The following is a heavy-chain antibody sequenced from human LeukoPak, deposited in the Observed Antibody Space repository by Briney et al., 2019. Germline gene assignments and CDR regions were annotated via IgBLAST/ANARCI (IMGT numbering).Heavy chain of an antibody. CDR2: IYPGDSDT. V-gene: IGHV5-51*01. Sequence: GESLKISCKSSGYSFTSYWIGRVRQMPGKGLEWMGIIYPGDSDTRYSPSFQGQVTISADKSISTAYLQWSSLKASDTAIYYCARRLHDFWSFDYWGQGTLVTVSS. D-gene: IGHD3-3*01. J-gene: IGHJ4*02. CDR1: GYSFTSYW. CDR3: ARRLHDFWSFDY.